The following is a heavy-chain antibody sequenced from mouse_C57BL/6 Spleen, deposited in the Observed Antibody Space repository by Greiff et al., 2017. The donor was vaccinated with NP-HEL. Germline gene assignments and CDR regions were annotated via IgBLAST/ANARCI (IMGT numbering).Heavy chain of an antibody. Sequence: DVMLVESGGGLVKPGGSLKLSCAASGFTFSDYGMHWVRQAPEKGLEWVAYISSGSSTIYYADTVKGRFTISRDNAKNTLFLQMTSLRSEDTAMYYCAYGYPYFDYWGQGTTLTVSS. V-gene: IGHV5-17*01. J-gene: IGHJ2*01. CDR1: GFTFSDYG. CDR2: ISSGSSTI. CDR3: AYGYPYFDY. D-gene: IGHD2-2*01.